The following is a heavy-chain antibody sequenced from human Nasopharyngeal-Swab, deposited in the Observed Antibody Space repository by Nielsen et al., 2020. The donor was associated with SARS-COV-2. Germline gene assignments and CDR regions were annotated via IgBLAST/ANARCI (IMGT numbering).Heavy chain of an antibody. CDR2: IYYSGST. Sequence: WIRQPPGKGLEWIGYIYYSGSTNYNPSLKSRVTISVDTSKNQFSLKLSSVTAADTAVYYCARNYGDQVNMDVWGKGTTVTVSS. D-gene: IGHD4-17*01. J-gene: IGHJ6*04. CDR3: ARNYGDQVNMDV. V-gene: IGHV4-31*02.